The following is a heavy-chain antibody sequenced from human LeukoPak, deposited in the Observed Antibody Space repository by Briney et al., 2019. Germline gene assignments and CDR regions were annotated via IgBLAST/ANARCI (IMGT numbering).Heavy chain of an antibody. CDR2: IYHSGST. CDR1: GYSISSGYY. CDR3: ARAMATNHPFDY. V-gene: IGHV4-38-2*02. Sequence: SETLSLTCTVSGYSISSGYYWGWIRQPPGKGLEWIGSIYHSGSTYYNPSLKSRVTISVDTSKNQFSLKLSSVTAADTAVHYCARAMATNHPFDYWGQGTLVTVSS. D-gene: IGHD5-24*01. J-gene: IGHJ4*02.